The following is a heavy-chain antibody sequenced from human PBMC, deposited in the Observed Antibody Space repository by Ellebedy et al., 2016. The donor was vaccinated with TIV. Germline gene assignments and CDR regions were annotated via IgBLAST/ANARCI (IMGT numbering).Heavy chain of an antibody. V-gene: IGHV3-7*03. CDR2: INQHGSDI. D-gene: IGHD3-10*01. CDR1: GFTFSSYW. CDR3: ARDSGRRNSWDTDY. J-gene: IGHJ4*02. Sequence: GESLKISCAASGFTFSSYWMNWVRQAPGKGLQWVANINQHGSDINYVDSVRGRFSISRDNAKDSLYLQINSLRAEDTAMYYCARDSGRRNSWDTDYWGQGTQVTVSS.